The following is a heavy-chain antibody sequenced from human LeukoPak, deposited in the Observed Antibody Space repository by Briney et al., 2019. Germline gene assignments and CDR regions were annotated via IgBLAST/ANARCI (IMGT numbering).Heavy chain of an antibody. D-gene: IGHD3-10*01. CDR2: IYSGGST. Sequence: GGSLRLSCAASGFTFSSYWMNWVRQAPGKGLEWVSVIYSGGSTYYADSVKGRFTISRDNSKNTLYLQMNSLRAEDTAVYYCARGDLWFGELSLYFDYWGQGTLVTVSS. J-gene: IGHJ4*02. CDR3: ARGDLWFGELSLYFDY. CDR1: GFTFSSYW. V-gene: IGHV3-53*01.